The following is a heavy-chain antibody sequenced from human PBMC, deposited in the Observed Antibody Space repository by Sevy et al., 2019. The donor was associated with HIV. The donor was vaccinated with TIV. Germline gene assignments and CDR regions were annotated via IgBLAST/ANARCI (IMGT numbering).Heavy chain of an antibody. CDR1: GFTFTDYS. J-gene: IGHJ4*02. Sequence: GGSLRLSCAASGFTFTDYSMTWVRQAPGKGLEWVSYISSSGNYIYYADSVKGRFSIPRDNAKNSLFLQMNSLRAEDTAVYYCARSWELLEFFDFWGQGTLVTVSS. CDR3: ARSWELLEFFDF. V-gene: IGHV3-21*06. CDR2: ISSSGNYI. D-gene: IGHD1-26*01.